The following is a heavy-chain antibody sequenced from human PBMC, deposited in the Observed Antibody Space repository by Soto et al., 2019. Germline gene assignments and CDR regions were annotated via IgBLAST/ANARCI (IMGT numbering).Heavy chain of an antibody. CDR3: AKSHSEYSSSWFNYYYGMAG. V-gene: IGHV3-23*01. CDR1: GFTFSNHW. CDR2: ISGSGGST. J-gene: IGHJ6*02. Sequence: GRNMRISCAGSGFTFSNHWMSWVRQAPGKGLEWVSAISGSGGSTYYADSVKGRFTISRDNSKNTLYLQMNSLRAEDTAVYYCAKSHSEYSSSWFNYYYGMAGWGQGTTVTVSS. D-gene: IGHD6-13*01.